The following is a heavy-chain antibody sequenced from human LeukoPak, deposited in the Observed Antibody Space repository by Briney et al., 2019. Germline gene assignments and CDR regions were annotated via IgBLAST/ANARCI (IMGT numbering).Heavy chain of an antibody. D-gene: IGHD2-21*01. CDR1: GFTFDDYA. CDR3: ARDVWRRDFNYGMDV. Sequence: GGSLRLSCVASGFTFDDYAMPWVRHAPGKGLEWVAGISWYSGNIGYADSVKGRFTISRDNAENTLHLQMNSLRTEDTALYFCARDVWRRDFNYGMDVWGQGTTVAVAS. V-gene: IGHV3-9*01. CDR2: ISWYSGNI. J-gene: IGHJ6*02.